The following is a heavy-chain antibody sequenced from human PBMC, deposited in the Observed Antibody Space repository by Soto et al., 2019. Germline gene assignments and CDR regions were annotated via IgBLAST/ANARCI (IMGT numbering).Heavy chain of an antibody. Sequence: VGSLRLSCAASGFTFSRYALNWVRQAPGKGLEWVAEISGSGTSTYYARSVKGRFIISSDSSKNNFYLRMNSLRAEDTAMYYCARSLSALFSLGAFNYWGQGA. CDR2: ISGSGTST. CDR1: GFTFSRYA. J-gene: IGHJ4*02. V-gene: IGHV3-23*01. D-gene: IGHD2-21*01. CDR3: ARSLSALFSLGAFNY.